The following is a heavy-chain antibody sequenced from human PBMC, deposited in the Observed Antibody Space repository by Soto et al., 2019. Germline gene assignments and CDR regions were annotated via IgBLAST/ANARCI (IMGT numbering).Heavy chain of an antibody. Sequence: QVQLQESGPGLVKPSETLSLTCTVSGDSMTKHYWSWIRQPAGKGLEWIGRVYMSGSTNYNPSLKSRVTMSIDTSNNHFSLDLKSVTAADTAVYYCARTVGAAYYFDFWGQGALVTVSS. D-gene: IGHD1-26*01. CDR1: GDSMTKHY. V-gene: IGHV4-4*07. CDR3: ARTVGAAYYFDF. J-gene: IGHJ4*02. CDR2: VYMSGST.